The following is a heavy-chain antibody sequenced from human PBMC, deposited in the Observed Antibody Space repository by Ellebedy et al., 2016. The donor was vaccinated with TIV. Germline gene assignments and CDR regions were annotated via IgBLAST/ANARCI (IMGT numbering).Heavy chain of an antibody. CDR2: IKQDGSEK. V-gene: IGHV3-7*01. CDR1: GFTFSSYW. CDR3: ARDFRVGAFSFYYYYGLDV. D-gene: IGHD1-26*01. J-gene: IGHJ6*02. Sequence: GESLKISCAASGFTFSSYWMSWVRQAPGKGLEWVANIKQDGSEKYSVDSVKGRFTISRDNAKHSLFLQMNSLRAEDTALYYCARDFRVGAFSFYYYYGLDVWGQGTTVTVSS.